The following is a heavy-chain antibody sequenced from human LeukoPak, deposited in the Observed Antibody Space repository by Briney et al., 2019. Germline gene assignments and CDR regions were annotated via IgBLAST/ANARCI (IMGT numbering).Heavy chain of an antibody. V-gene: IGHV3-7*01. Sequence: PGGSLRLSCVASGFTFTKHWMSWVRKAPGKGRDGVANIKEDGSVKNYMDSVKGRFTISRDNAKNSVSLQMNSLTAEDTAVYYCGRDIVDGGDDYWGQGTLVTVSS. J-gene: IGHJ4*02. CDR2: IKEDGSVK. D-gene: IGHD2-21*02. CDR1: GFTFTKHW. CDR3: GRDIVDGGDDY.